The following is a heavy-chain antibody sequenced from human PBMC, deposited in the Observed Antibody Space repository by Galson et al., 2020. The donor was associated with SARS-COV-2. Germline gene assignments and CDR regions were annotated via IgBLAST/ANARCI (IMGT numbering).Heavy chain of an antibody. J-gene: IGHJ2*01. D-gene: IGHD3-22*01. CDR2: ISWSGGGI. V-gene: IGHV3-9*01. Sequence: SLRLSCTASGFSFDDYAMDWVRQSPGKGLEWVSGISWSGGGIGYVDSVKGRFTISRDNARNSLYLQMNSLRDEDTALYCCARASGAYQYDRYGYCAHWGRGTLVTVSS. CDR1: GFSFDDYA. CDR3: ARASGAYQYDRYGYCAH.